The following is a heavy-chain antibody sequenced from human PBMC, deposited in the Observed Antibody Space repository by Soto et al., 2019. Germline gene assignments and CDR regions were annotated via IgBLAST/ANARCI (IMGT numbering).Heavy chain of an antibody. CDR2: IYYSGST. J-gene: IGHJ5*02. V-gene: IGHV4-39*01. D-gene: IGHD2-8*01. CDR1: GGSISSSSYY. Sequence: SETLSLTCTVSGGSISSSSYYWGWIRQPPGKGLEWIGSIYYSGSTYYNPSLKSRVTISVDTSKNQFSLKLSSVTAADTAVYYCARSYCTNGVCFALNWFDPWGQGTLVTV. CDR3: ARSYCTNGVCFALNWFDP.